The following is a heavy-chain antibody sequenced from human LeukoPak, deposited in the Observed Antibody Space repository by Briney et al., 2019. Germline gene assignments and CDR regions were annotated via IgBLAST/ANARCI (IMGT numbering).Heavy chain of an antibody. D-gene: IGHD2-2*01. CDR1: GVSISTYY. J-gene: IGHJ6*03. Sequence: PSETLSLTCTVSGVSISTYYWSWIRQPAGKGLEWIGHIYTSGNTNYNPSLKSRVTMSVDTSKNHFSLKLSSVTAADTAVYYCATSPIVVVPAAQGRSGSPRYYYYYYMDVWGKGTTVTVSS. V-gene: IGHV4-4*07. CDR3: ATSPIVVVPAAQGRSGSPRYYYYYYMDV. CDR2: IYTSGNT.